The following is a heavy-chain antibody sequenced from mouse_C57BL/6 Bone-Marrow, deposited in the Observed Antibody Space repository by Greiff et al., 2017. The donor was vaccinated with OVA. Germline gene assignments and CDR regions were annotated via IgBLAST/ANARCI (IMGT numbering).Heavy chain of an antibody. CDR3: ALYGSSPYYFDY. CDR1: GYTFTSYW. J-gene: IGHJ2*01. CDR2: IYPGSGST. V-gene: IGHV1-55*01. D-gene: IGHD1-1*01. Sequence: VQLQQPGAELVKPGASVKMSCKASGYTFTSYWITWVKQRPGQGLEWIGDIYPGSGSTNYNEKFKSKATLTVDTSSSTAYMQLSSLTSEDSAVYYCALYGSSPYYFDYWGQGTTLTVSS.